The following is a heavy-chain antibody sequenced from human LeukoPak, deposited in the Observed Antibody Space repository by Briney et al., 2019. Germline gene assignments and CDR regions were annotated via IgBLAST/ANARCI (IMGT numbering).Heavy chain of an antibody. J-gene: IGHJ4*02. Sequence: GGSLRLSCAASGFTFSSYSMNWVRQAPGKGLEWVSSISSSSSYIYYADSVKGRFTISRDNAKNSLYLQMNSLRAEDTAVYYCAREVPGGTIDYWGQGTLVTVSS. CDR2: ISSSSSYI. CDR1: GFTFSSYS. V-gene: IGHV3-21*01. D-gene: IGHD3-10*01. CDR3: AREVPGGTIDY.